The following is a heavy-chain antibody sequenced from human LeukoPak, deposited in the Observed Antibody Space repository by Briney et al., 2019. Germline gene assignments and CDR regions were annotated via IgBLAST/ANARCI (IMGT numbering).Heavy chain of an antibody. CDR3: ARDGHGAGSYYFDY. J-gene: IGHJ4*02. CDR1: GGTFSSYA. Sequence: ASVKISCKASGGTFSSYAISWVRQAPGQGLEWMGGIIPIFGTAQYAQTFPGRVTITADASTSTAYMELSSLRSEDTAVYYCARDGHGAGSYYFDYWGQGTLVTVSS. D-gene: IGHD3-10*01. CDR2: IIPIFGTA. V-gene: IGHV1-69*13.